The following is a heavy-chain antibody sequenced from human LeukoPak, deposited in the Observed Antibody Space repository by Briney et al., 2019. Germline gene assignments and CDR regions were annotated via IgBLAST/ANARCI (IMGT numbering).Heavy chain of an antibody. V-gene: IGHV3-74*01. D-gene: IGHD1-26*01. J-gene: IGHJ4*02. CDR2: INKDGSVT. CDR3: VKVRGRARVGYFDY. CDR1: GFTFSSSW. Sequence: GGSLRLPCAASGFTFSSSWIHWVRQAPGKGLVWVSRINKDGSVTDYAESVKGRFSISRDNAKDTLYLQMNSLRVEDTAIYYCVKVRGRARVGYFDYWGQGTLVTVSS.